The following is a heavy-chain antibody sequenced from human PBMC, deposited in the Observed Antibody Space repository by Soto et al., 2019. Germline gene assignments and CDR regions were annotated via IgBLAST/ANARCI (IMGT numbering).Heavy chain of an antibody. CDR2: IFPLTDIP. J-gene: IGHJ4*02. CDR3: ARGPLVVLNYFES. V-gene: IGHV1-69*02. CDR1: GGTFRNYP. Sequence: QVQLVQSGAEVKKPGSSVKVSCKASGGTFRNYPINWVRQAPGQGLERMGSIFPLTDIPDYAQNFQARLTISADKSTNTAYMELSSLTSDDTAMYFCARGPLVVLNYFESWGQGTLVTVSS.